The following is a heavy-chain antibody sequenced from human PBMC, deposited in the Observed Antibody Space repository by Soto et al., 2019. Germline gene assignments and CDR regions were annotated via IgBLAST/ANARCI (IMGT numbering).Heavy chain of an antibody. CDR1: GGSFNDYY. CDR2: FNHTGHT. Sequence: QVQLQQWGAGLLKPSETLSLTCAVYGGSFNDYYWSWIRQPPGKGLEWIGEFNHTGHTNYNPSLKSRVTISVDTSKNQFSLKLSSVTAADTAVYYCARSGHLFDYWGQGILVTVSS. CDR3: ARSGHLFDY. J-gene: IGHJ4*02. D-gene: IGHD3-10*01. V-gene: IGHV4-34*01.